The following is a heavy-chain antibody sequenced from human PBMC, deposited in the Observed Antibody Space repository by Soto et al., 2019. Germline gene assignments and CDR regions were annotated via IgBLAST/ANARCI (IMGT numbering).Heavy chain of an antibody. D-gene: IGHD5-12*01. J-gene: IGHJ5*02. Sequence: ASVKVSCKASGDIFDNYAISWVRQAPGQGLEWLGGISPVIGTTHYAQIFQGRLTITADRSTMTTYMELSGLKSEDTAIYFCARDYSGYDPALNRFDPWGQGTLVTVSS. CDR3: ARDYSGYDPALNRFDP. CDR1: GDIFDNYA. V-gene: IGHV1-69*06. CDR2: ISPVIGTT.